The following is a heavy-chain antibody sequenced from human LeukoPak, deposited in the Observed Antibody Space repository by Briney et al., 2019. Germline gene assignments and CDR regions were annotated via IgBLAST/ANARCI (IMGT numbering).Heavy chain of an antibody. CDR2: ISGSGGST. CDR3: AKEESGYDSNWFDP. Sequence: GGSLRLSCAASGFTFSSYAISWVRQAPGKGLEWVPAISGSGGSTYYADSVKGRFTISRDNSKNTLYLQMNSLRAEDTAVYYCAKEESGYDSNWFDPWGQGTLVTVSS. CDR1: GFTFSSYA. D-gene: IGHD5-12*01. J-gene: IGHJ5*02. V-gene: IGHV3-23*01.